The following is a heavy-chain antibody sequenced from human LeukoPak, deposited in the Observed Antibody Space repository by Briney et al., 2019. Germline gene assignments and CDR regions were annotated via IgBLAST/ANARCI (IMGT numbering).Heavy chain of an antibody. Sequence: ASVKVSCKASGGTFSSYAISWLRQAPGQGLEWMGGIIPIFGTANYAQKFQGRVTITADESTSTAYMELSSLRSEDTAVYYCARVGGHSGYALRYYYYYYMDVWGKGTTVTVSS. CDR1: GGTFSSYA. J-gene: IGHJ6*03. D-gene: IGHD5-12*01. V-gene: IGHV1-69*01. CDR3: ARVGGHSGYALRYYYYYYMDV. CDR2: IIPIFGTA.